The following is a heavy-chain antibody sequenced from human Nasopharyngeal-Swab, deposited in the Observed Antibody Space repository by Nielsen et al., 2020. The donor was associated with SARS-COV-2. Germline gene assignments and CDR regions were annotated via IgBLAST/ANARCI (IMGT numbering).Heavy chain of an antibody. CDR3: LRGDRRDY. CDR2: ISSDSGAK. J-gene: IGHJ4*02. V-gene: IGHV3-21*01. D-gene: IGHD3-22*01. Sequence: GGSLRLSCAASGFSFSTYTMNWVRQAPGKGLEWLSSISSDSGAKYHADSVKGRFTISRDNAKNSLYLEMSSLRAEDTAVYYCLRGDRRDYWGPGTLVSVSS. CDR1: GFSFSTYT.